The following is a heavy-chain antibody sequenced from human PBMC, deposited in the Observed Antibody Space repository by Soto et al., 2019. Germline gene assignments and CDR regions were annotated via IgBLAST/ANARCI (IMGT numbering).Heavy chain of an antibody. CDR2: ISAYNGNT. CDR1: GYTFTSCA. J-gene: IGHJ4*02. D-gene: IGHD6-6*01. V-gene: IGHV1-18*01. CDR3: ARDMGRFYSSSLFDY. Sequence: ASVKLSCEASGYTFTSCAMHWVRQAPGQGLEWMGWISAYNGNTNYAQKLQGRVTMTTDTSTSTAYMELRSLRSDDTAVYYCARDMGRFYSSSLFDYWGQGTLVTVSS.